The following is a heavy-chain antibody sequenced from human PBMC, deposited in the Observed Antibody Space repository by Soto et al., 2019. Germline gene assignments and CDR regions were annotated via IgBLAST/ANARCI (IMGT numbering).Heavy chain of an antibody. CDR2: ISAYNGNT. D-gene: IGHD2-2*01. Sequence: ASVKVSCKASGYTFTSYGISWVRQAPGQGLEWMGWISAYNGNTNYAQKLQGRVTMTTDTSTSTAYMELRSLRSDDTAVYYCARGRDPSTAYYYYYYMDVWGKGTTVPVSS. CDR1: GYTFTSYG. V-gene: IGHV1-18*01. CDR3: ARGRDPSTAYYYYYYMDV. J-gene: IGHJ6*03.